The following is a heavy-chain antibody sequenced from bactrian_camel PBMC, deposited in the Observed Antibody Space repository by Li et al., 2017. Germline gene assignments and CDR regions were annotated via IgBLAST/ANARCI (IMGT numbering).Heavy chain of an antibody. CDR3: AADSRWVCYSASWSEYNY. J-gene: IGHJ4*01. CDR2: LDSDGRI. V-gene: IGHV3S9*01. CDR1: VSSANDYC. Sequence: HVQLVESGGGLVQPGGSLRLSCAVSVSSANDYCLGWFRQASGKEREWVGSLDSDGRINYADSVKGRFTISKDNRKNILYLQMNSLKPEDTAMYYCAADSRWVCYSASWSEYNYWGQGTQVTVS. D-gene: IGHD1*01.